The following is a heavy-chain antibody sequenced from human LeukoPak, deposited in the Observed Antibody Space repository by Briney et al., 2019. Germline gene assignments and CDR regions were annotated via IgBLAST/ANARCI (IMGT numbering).Heavy chain of an antibody. CDR3: ARDYSGSPTGYMDV. D-gene: IGHD1-26*01. CDR2: ISSSGSTI. J-gene: IGHJ6*03. CDR1: GFTFSDYY. V-gene: IGHV3-11*04. Sequence: KPGGSLRLSCAASGFTFSDYYMSWLRQAPGKGLEWVSYISSSGSTIYYADSVKGRFTISRDNAKNSLYLQMNSLRAEDTAVYYCARDYSGSPTGYMDVWGKGTTVTVSS.